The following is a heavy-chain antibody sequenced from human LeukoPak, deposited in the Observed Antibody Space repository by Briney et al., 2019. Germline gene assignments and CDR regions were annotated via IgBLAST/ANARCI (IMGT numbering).Heavy chain of an antibody. D-gene: IGHD3-3*01. Sequence: GGSLRLSCAASGFTFSSYAMSWVRQAPGKGLEWVSAISGSGGSTYYADSVKGRFTISRDNSKNTLYLQMNSLRAEDTAVYYCARGSPLYYDFWSGYNYWGQGTLVTVSS. CDR3: ARGSPLYYDFWSGYNY. CDR2: ISGSGGST. J-gene: IGHJ4*02. CDR1: GFTFSSYA. V-gene: IGHV3-23*01.